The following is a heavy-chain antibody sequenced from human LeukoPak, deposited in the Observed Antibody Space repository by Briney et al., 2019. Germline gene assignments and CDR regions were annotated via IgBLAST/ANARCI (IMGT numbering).Heavy chain of an antibody. CDR2: ISYDGSNK. V-gene: IGHV3-30*03. CDR1: GFTFSSYG. J-gene: IGHJ4*02. D-gene: IGHD6-6*01. Sequence: GRSLRLSCAASGFTFSSYGMHWVRQAPGKGLEWVAVISYDGSNKYYADSVKGRFTISRDNSKNTLYLQMNSLRAEDTAVYYCARDHSSSYVSDYFDYWGQGTLVTVSS. CDR3: ARDHSSSYVSDYFDY.